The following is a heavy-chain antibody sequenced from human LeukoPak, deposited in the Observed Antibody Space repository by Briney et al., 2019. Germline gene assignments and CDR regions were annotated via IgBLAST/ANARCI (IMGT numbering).Heavy chain of an antibody. V-gene: IGHV4-34*01. CDR2: INHSGST. D-gene: IGHD2-2*01. CDR3: ARRGRGYCSSTSCPAFDY. CDR1: GGSFSGYY. J-gene: IGHJ4*02. Sequence: SETLSLTCAVYGGSFSGYYWSWIRQPPGKGLEWIGEINHSGSTNYNPSLKSRVTISVDTSKNQFSLKLSSVTAADTAVYYCARRGRGYCSSTSCPAFDYWGQGTLVTVSS.